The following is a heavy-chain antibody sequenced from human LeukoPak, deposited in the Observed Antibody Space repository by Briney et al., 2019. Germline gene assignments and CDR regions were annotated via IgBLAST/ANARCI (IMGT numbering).Heavy chain of an antibody. CDR3: ARDVDYANPRHDY. D-gene: IGHD4/OR15-4a*01. CDR1: GFTFSSYW. J-gene: IGHJ4*02. Sequence: GGSLRLSCAASGFTFSSYWMHWVRQVPGKGLEWVANIKQDGSEKCSVESVKGRFTISRDSAKNSLFFQMNSLRAEDTAVYYCARDVDYANPRHDYWGQGTLVTVSS. V-gene: IGHV3-7*01. CDR2: IKQDGSEK.